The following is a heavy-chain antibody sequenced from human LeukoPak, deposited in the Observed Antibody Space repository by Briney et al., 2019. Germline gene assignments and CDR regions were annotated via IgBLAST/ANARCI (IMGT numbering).Heavy chain of an antibody. D-gene: IGHD1-1*01. J-gene: IGHJ4*02. V-gene: IGHV3-23*01. Sequence: GGSLRLSCAASGFSFNGYAMSWVSQAPGKGLEWVSSISGSGASTFYVDSVKGRFILSKDSSTNTLFLQMNSLRGEDTAVYYCAKGSRGYTHYYLDSWGQGTHVTVSS. CDR3: AKGSRGYTHYYLDS. CDR1: GFSFNGYA. CDR2: ISGSGAST.